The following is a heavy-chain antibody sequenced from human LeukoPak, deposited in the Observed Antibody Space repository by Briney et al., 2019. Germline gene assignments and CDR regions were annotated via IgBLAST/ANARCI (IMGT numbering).Heavy chain of an antibody. J-gene: IGHJ4*02. Sequence: SETLSLTCAVYGGSFSGYYWSWIRQPPGKGLEWIGEINHSGSTNYNPSLKSRVTISVDTSKNQFSLKLSSVTAADTAVYYCARGWGYSYGCLFNYWGQGTLVTVSS. V-gene: IGHV4-34*01. CDR1: GGSFSGYY. D-gene: IGHD5-18*01. CDR2: INHSGST. CDR3: ARGWGYSYGCLFNY.